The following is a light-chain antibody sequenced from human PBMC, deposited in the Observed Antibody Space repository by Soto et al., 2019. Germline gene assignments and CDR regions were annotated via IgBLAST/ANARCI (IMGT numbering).Light chain of an antibody. CDR2: GAS. J-gene: IGKJ2*01. Sequence: EIVLTQSPGTLSLSPGERATLSCRASQSVSCSYLAWYQQKPGQAPRLLIYGASSRATGIPDRFSGSGSGTDFTLTISRLEPEDFAVYYCQQYGRSPPYTFGQGTKLEIK. V-gene: IGKV3-20*01. CDR3: QQYGRSPPYT. CDR1: QSVSCSY.